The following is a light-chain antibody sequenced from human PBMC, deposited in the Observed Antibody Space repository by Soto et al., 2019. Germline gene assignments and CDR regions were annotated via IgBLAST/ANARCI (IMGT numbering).Light chain of an antibody. V-gene: IGKV3-15*01. CDR1: QSVRSN. CDR2: GAS. J-gene: IGKJ2*01. Sequence: EIVMTQSPVTLSVSPGERATLSCRASQSVRSNLAWYQQKRGRAPRLLIYGASTRATGIPARFSVSGSGTEFPLTISSLQSEDFAVYYCQQYESWPYTFGQGTKLENK. CDR3: QQYESWPYT.